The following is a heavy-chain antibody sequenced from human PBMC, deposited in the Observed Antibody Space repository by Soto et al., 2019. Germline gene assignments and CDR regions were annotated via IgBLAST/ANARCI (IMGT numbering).Heavy chain of an antibody. Sequence: PSETLSLTCTVSGGSISSGDYYWSWIRQPPGKGLEWIGYIYYSGSTYYNPSLKSRVTISVDTSKNQFPLKLSSVTAADTAVYYCASNTAMAPSSRMDVWGQGTTVPVSS. CDR2: IYYSGST. CDR1: GGSISSGDYY. J-gene: IGHJ6*02. CDR3: ASNTAMAPSSRMDV. D-gene: IGHD5-18*01. V-gene: IGHV4-30-4*01.